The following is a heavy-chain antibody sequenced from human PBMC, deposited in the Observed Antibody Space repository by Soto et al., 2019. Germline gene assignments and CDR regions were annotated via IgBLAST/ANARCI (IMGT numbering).Heavy chain of an antibody. J-gene: IGHJ6*01. D-gene: IGHD3-22*01. CDR2: ISPYNDYT. CDR1: GYTFSSYG. V-gene: IGHV1-18*01. Sequence: QVHLVQSGGEVKKPGASVKVFCKTSGYTFSSYGVNWVRQAPGRGLEWMGWISPYNDYTHYAQKFQGRVRMTTDTSTKTAYMELRSLRSDDTAVYYCGRGGYYDSSGSRNYHYYGIDVWGQGTTVNVSS. CDR3: GRGGYYDSSGSRNYHYYGIDV.